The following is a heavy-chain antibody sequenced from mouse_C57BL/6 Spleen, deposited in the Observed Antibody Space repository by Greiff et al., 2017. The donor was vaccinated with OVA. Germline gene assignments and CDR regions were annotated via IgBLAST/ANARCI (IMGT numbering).Heavy chain of an antibody. D-gene: IGHD2-5*01. J-gene: IGHJ1*03. V-gene: IGHV5-17*01. CDR3: ARSKDYSNLYWYFEG. CDR1: GFTFSDYG. Sequence: EVHLVESGGGLVKPGGSLKLSCAASGFTFSDYGMHWVRQAPEKGLEWVAYISSGSSTTYYADTVKGRFTITRDNAKNTLFLQMNSLRSEDTAMYYCARSKDYSNLYWYFEGWGTGTTVTVSS. CDR2: ISSGSSTT.